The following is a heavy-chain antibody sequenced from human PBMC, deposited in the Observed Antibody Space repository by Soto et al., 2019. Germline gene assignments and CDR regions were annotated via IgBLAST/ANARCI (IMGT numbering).Heavy chain of an antibody. CDR3: ARAIRDQLRSDC. CDR2: MNPNSANT. D-gene: IGHD1-26*01. CDR1: GYTFTSYD. J-gene: IGHJ4*02. Sequence: QVQLVQSGAEVRKPGASVKVSCKASGYTFTSYDIAWVRQATGQGLEWMGWMNPNSANTGYAQKLQGRVTMTRDTSIITAYMEQSSLTSEDTAVYYGARAIRDQLRSDCWGQGTLVTASS. V-gene: IGHV1-8*01.